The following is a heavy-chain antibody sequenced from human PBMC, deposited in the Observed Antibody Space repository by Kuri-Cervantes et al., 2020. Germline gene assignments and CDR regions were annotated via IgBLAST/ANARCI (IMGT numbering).Heavy chain of an antibody. CDR1: GGTFSSYA. CDR2: IIPIFGTA. Sequence: SVKVSCKASGGTFSSYAISWVRQAPGQGLEWMGGIIPIFGTANYAQKFQGRVTITTDESTSTAYMELSSLRSDDTAVYYCAREGGLRITGTTYYYYYMDVWGKGTTVTVSS. V-gene: IGHV1-69*05. CDR3: AREGGLRITGTTYYYYYMDV. D-gene: IGHD1-7*01. J-gene: IGHJ6*03.